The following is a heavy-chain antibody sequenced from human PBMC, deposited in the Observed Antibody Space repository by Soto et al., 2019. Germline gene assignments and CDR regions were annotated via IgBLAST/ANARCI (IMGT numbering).Heavy chain of an antibody. Sequence: QVQLQQWGAGLLKPSETLSLTCAVYGGSFSGYYWSWIRQPPGKGLEWIGEINHSGSTNYNPSLKSRVTISVDTSKNQFSLKLSSVTAADTAVYYCARHCSGGSCFSYFDYWGQGTLVTFSS. D-gene: IGHD2-15*01. CDR3: ARHCSGGSCFSYFDY. CDR2: INHSGST. V-gene: IGHV4-34*01. J-gene: IGHJ4*02. CDR1: GGSFSGYY.